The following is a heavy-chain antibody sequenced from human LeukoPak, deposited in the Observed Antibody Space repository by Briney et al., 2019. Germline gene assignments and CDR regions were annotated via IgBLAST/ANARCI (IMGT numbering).Heavy chain of an antibody. CDR1: GGSISSSSYF. J-gene: IGHJ3*02. Sequence: SETLSLTCTVSGGSISSSSYFWVWIRQPPGKGLEWIGSIYYSGSTYYNPSLRSRVTMSVDTSKNQFSLKLSSVTAADTAVYYCARVSCSGGSCYEVDIWGQGTMVTVSS. D-gene: IGHD2-15*01. CDR2: IYYSGST. V-gene: IGHV4-39*07. CDR3: ARVSCSGGSCYEVDI.